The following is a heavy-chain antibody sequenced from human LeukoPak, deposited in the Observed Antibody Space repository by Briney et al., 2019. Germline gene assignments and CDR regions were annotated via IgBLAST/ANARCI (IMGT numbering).Heavy chain of an antibody. D-gene: IGHD3-22*01. Sequence: SETLSLTCAVYGGSFSGYYWSWIRQPPGKGLEWIGEINHSGSTNYNPSLKSRVTISVDTSKNQFSLKLSSVTAADTAVYYCARGGRITMIVVVPTYYYFDYWGQGTLVTVSS. J-gene: IGHJ4*02. CDR1: GGSFSGYY. CDR3: ARGGRITMIVVVPTYYYFDY. CDR2: INHSGST. V-gene: IGHV4-34*01.